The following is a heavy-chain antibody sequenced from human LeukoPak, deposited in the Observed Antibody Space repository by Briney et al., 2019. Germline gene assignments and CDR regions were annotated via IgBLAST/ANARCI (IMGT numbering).Heavy chain of an antibody. V-gene: IGHV3-7*01. CDR1: GFTFSNYW. CDR2: IKQDGSQK. J-gene: IGHJ4*02. CDR3: ARHLSGITGYTYGRGIDY. D-gene: IGHD5-18*01. Sequence: GGSLRLSCTASGFTFSNYWMTWVRQAPGKGLDWLANIKQDGSQKYYVDSVNGRFTIFRDNAKSSLYLQMNSLGAEDTAVYYCARHLSGITGYTYGRGIDYWGQGTLLTVSS.